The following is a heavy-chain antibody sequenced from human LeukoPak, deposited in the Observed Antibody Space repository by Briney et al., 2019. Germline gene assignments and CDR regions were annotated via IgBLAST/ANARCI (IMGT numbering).Heavy chain of an antibody. D-gene: IGHD2-8*02. CDR3: AKGPYWAPFDP. CDR2: IRYGGSNK. J-gene: IGHJ5*02. CDR1: GFTFSSYG. V-gene: IGHV3-30*02. Sequence: GGSLRLSCAASGFTFSSYGMHWVRQAPGKGLEWVAFIRYGGSNKYYADSVKGRFTISRDNSKNTLYLQMNSLRAEDTAVYYCAKGPYWAPFDPWGQGTLATVSS.